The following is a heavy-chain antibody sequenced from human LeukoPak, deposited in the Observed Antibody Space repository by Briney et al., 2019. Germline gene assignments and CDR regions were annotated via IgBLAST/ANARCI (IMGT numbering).Heavy chain of an antibody. J-gene: IGHJ2*01. D-gene: IGHD3-22*01. Sequence: GGSLRLSCAASGFTFSDYYMSWIRQAPGKGLEWVSYISSSGSTIYYADSVKGRFTISRDNAKNSLYLQMNSLRAEDTALYYCARSYYDSSGPSAWYFDLWGRGTLVTVSS. CDR3: ARSYYDSSGPSAWYFDL. CDR1: GFTFSDYY. V-gene: IGHV3-11*01. CDR2: ISSSGSTI.